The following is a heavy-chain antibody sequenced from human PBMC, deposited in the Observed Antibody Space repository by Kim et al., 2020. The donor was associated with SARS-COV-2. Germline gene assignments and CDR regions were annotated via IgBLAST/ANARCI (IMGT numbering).Heavy chain of an antibody. CDR3: ASSSLYSQPPDY. Sequence: ESAASVKGRFTTSRDDSKNSLYLQMNSLKAEDTAVYYCASSSLYSQPPDYWGQGTLVTVSS. V-gene: IGHV3-72*01. D-gene: IGHD4-4*01. J-gene: IGHJ4*02.